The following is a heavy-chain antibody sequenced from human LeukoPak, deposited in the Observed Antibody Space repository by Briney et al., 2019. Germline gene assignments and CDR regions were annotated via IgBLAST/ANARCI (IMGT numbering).Heavy chain of an antibody. CDR2: IYYSGGT. Sequence: SETLSLTCTASGGSISSYYWSWIRQPPGKGLEWIGYIYYSGGTNYNPSLKSRVTISVDTYKNQFSLKLSSVIAADTAVYYCARGAHYYDTSGYLMPLNYWGQGTLVTVSS. CDR1: GGSISSYY. V-gene: IGHV4-59*01. CDR3: ARGAHYYDTSGYLMPLNY. J-gene: IGHJ4*02. D-gene: IGHD3-22*01.